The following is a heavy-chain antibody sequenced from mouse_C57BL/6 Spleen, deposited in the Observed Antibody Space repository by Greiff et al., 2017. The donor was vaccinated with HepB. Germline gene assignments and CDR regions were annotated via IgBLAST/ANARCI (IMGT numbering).Heavy chain of an antibody. Sequence: EVKVVESGGGLVKPGGSLKLSCAASGFTFSSYAMSWVRQTPEKRLEWVATISDGGSYTYYPDNVKGRFTISRDNAKNNLYLQMSHLKSEDTAMYYCARDSDGYSYYFDYWGQGTTLTVSS. CDR1: GFTFSSYA. V-gene: IGHV5-4*01. D-gene: IGHD2-3*01. J-gene: IGHJ2*01. CDR3: ARDSDGYSYYFDY. CDR2: ISDGGSYT.